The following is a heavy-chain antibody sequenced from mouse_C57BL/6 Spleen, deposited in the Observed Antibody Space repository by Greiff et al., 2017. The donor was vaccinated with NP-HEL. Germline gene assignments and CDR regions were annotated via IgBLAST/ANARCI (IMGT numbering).Heavy chain of an antibody. Sequence: EVQLQQSGPELVKPGASVKISCKASGYTFTDYYMNWVKQSHGKSLEWIGDINPNNGGTSYNQKFKGKATLTVDKSSSTAYMELRSLTSEDSAVYYCASSLKTTVVDGFAYWGQGTLVTVSA. CDR2: INPNNGGT. CDR1: GYTFTDYY. J-gene: IGHJ3*01. V-gene: IGHV1-26*01. D-gene: IGHD1-1*01. CDR3: ASSLKTTVVDGFAY.